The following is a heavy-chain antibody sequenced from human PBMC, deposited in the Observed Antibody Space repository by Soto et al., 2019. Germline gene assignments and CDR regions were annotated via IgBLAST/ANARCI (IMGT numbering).Heavy chain of an antibody. V-gene: IGHV2-5*02. CDR2: IYWDDDK. CDR3: AHRRGSIAAAGKFHYYMDV. CDR1: GFSLSTSGVG. D-gene: IGHD6-13*01. J-gene: IGHJ6*03. Sequence: SGPTLVNPTQTLTLTCTFSGFSLSTSGVGVGWIRQPPGKALEWLALIYWDDDKRYSPSLKSRLTITKDTSKNQVVLTMTNMDPVDTATYYCAHRRGSIAAAGKFHYYMDVWGKGTTVTVSS.